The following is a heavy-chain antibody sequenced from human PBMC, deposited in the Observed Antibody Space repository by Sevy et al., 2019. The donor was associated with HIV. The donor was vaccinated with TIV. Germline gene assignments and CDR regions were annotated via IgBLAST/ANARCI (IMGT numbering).Heavy chain of an antibody. CDR2: INHSGST. CDR1: GGSFSGYY. CDR3: ARGRGGDYYDSSGYQEVFFDY. Sequence: SETLSLTCAVYGGSFSGYYWSWIRQPPGKGLEWIGEINHSGSTNYNPSLKSRVTISVDTSKNQFTLKLRSVTSADTAVYYCARGRGGDYYDSSGYQEVFFDYRDQGTLVTVSS. V-gene: IGHV4-34*01. J-gene: IGHJ4*02. D-gene: IGHD3-22*01.